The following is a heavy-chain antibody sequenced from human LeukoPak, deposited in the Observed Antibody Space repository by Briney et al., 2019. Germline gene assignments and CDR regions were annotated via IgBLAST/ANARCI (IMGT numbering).Heavy chain of an antibody. J-gene: IGHJ5*02. CDR3: ARHKYSYGSWFDP. CDR1: GGSISSYY. V-gene: IGHV4-59*08. CDR2: IYYSGST. D-gene: IGHD5-18*01. Sequence: PSETLSLTCTVSGGSISSYYWSWIRQPPGKGLEWIGYIYYSGSTNYNPFLKSRVTISVDTSKNQFSLKLSSVTAADTAVYYCARHKYSYGSWFDPWGQGTLVTVSS.